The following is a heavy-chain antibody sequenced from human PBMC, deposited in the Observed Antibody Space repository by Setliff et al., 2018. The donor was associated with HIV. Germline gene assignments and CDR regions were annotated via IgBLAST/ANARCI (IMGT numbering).Heavy chain of an antibody. CDR1: GGSISSGYY. CDR2: IYHSGST. J-gene: IGHJ4*02. D-gene: IGHD1-26*01. V-gene: IGHV4-38-2*02. Sequence: ASETLSLTCTVSGGSISSGYYWGWIRQPPGKGLEWIGSIYHSGSTYYNPSLKSRVTISVDTSKNQFSLKLSSVTAADTAVYYCARGPIESGSYYSLFDYWGQGTLVTVSS. CDR3: ARGPIESGSYYSLFDY.